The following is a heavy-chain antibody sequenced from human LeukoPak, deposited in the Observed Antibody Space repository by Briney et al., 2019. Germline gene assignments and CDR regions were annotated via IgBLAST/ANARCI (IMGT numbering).Heavy chain of an antibody. CDR3: AREEYSSDWYGHDS. CDR2: IYYSGST. D-gene: IGHD6-13*01. Sequence: PSETLSLTCIVSGDSICNISYYWNWIRQHPGKGLEWIGDIYYSGSTNYNPSLKSRVTISVDTSKNQFSLKVSSVTAADTAFYYCAREEYSSDWYGHDSWGQGTLVTVSS. CDR1: GDSICNISYY. J-gene: IGHJ4*02. V-gene: IGHV4-61*05.